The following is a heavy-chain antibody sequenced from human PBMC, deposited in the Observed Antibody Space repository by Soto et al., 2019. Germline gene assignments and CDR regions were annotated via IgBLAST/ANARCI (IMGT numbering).Heavy chain of an antibody. CDR2: IYYSGST. D-gene: IGHD3-3*01. CDR3: AREEAHYDFWSGSTTRDYGMDV. Sequence: PSETLSLTCTVSGGSISSGDYYWSWIRQPPGKGLEWIGYIYYSGSTYYNPSLKSRVTISVDTSKNQFSLKLSSVTAADTAVYYCAREEAHYDFWSGSTTRDYGMDVWGQGTTVTVSS. V-gene: IGHV4-30-4*01. J-gene: IGHJ6*02. CDR1: GGSISSGDYY.